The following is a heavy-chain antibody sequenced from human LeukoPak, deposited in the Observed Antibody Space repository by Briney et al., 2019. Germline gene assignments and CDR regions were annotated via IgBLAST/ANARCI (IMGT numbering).Heavy chain of an antibody. CDR3: ARDVSLCSDGYCYYFDY. V-gene: IGHV3-30-3*01. J-gene: IGHJ4*02. Sequence: GGSLRLSCAASGFTFSSYVLHWVRQAPGKGLEWVALISYDGNKKYYADSVKGRFTISRDNSKNTLYLQMNSLRTEDTAMYYCARDVSLCSDGYCYYFDYWGQGTLVTVSS. CDR2: ISYDGNKK. CDR1: GFTFSSYV. D-gene: IGHD2-15*01.